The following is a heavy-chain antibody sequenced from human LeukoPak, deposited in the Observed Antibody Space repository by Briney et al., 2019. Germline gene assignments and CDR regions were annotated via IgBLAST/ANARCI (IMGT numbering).Heavy chain of an antibody. CDR1: GGTFSSYA. J-gene: IGHJ4*02. CDR2: IIPIFGTA. Sequence: SVKVSCKASGGTFSSYAISWVRQAPGQGLEWMGGIIPIFGTANYAQKFQGRVTITADESTSTAYMELSSLRSEDTAVYYCARGGTYYGSGSYCGSFDYWGQGTLVTVSS. CDR3: ARGGTYYGSGSYCGSFDY. D-gene: IGHD3-10*01. V-gene: IGHV1-69*13.